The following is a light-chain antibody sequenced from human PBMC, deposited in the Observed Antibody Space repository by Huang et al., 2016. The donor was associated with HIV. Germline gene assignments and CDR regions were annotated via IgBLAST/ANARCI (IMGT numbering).Light chain of an antibody. CDR3: QHYNNWPPLS. CDR1: QNIGTH. Sequence: VILTQSPATLSVSPGEGATLSCRASQNIGTHLAWYQQRPGQAPRLLMFGASTRAAGVPARFNGRGSWTEFNLNISGLQSEDFATYYCQHYNNWPPLSFGGGTEVDI. J-gene: IGKJ4*01. V-gene: IGKV3-15*01. CDR2: GAS.